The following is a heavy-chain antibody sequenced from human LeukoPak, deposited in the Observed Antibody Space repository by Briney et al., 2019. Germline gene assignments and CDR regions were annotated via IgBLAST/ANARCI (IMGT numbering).Heavy chain of an antibody. D-gene: IGHD2-2*01. J-gene: IGHJ3*02. CDR3: ATLGSSSGDPLAFDI. CDR2: IIPILGIA. CDR1: GGTFSSYA. Sequence: ASVKVSCKASGGTFSSYAISWVRQAPGQGLEWMGRIIPILGIANYAQKFQGRVTITADKSTSTAYMELSSLRSEDTAVYYCATLGSSSGDPLAFDIWGQGTMVTVSS. V-gene: IGHV1-69*04.